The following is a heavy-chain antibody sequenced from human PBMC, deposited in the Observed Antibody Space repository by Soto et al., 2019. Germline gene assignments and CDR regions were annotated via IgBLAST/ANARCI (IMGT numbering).Heavy chain of an antibody. Sequence: QVQLVESGGGLVKPGGSLRLSCAASGFTFSDYYMSWIRQAPGKGLEWVSYISSSGSTIYYADSVKGRFTISGDNAKNSLYLQMNSLRAEDTAVYYCAKHDYGDYAYYYYYYMDVWGKGTTVTVSS. V-gene: IGHV3-11*01. CDR2: ISSSGSTI. CDR1: GFTFSDYY. D-gene: IGHD4-17*01. J-gene: IGHJ6*03. CDR3: AKHDYGDYAYYYYYYMDV.